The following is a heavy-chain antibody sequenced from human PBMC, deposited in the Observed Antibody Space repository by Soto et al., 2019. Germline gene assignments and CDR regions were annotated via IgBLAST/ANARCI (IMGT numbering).Heavy chain of an antibody. V-gene: IGHV3-23*01. J-gene: IGHJ3*02. CDR2: ISYSGGFT. CDR1: GFTFNTYA. CDR3: AKDLLMAPLGAFDI. D-gene: IGHD7-27*01. Sequence: EVQLLESGGGLVQPGGSLRLSCAASGFTFNTYAMSWVRQAPGRGLEWVTSISYSGGFTYYADSVRGRFTISRDNSRNTLYLQMNSLRAEDTAVYYCAKDLLMAPLGAFDIWGQGTMVTVSS.